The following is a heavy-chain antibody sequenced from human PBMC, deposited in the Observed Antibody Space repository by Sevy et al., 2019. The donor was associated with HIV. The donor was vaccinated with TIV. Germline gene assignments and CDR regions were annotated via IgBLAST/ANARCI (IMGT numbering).Heavy chain of an antibody. CDR3: AKDINRGCDGINCYPYYYYFYGLDV. Sequence: GGSLRLSCAASGFSFDDYAMHWVRQAPGKGLEWVSGISWNSRNIGYADSVKGRFTISRDNANHFLYLEMNSLRPEDTAFYYCAKDINRGCDGINCYPYYYYFYGLDVWGQGTTVTVSS. CDR1: GFSFDDYA. J-gene: IGHJ6*02. D-gene: IGHD2-21*02. V-gene: IGHV3-9*01. CDR2: ISWNSRNI.